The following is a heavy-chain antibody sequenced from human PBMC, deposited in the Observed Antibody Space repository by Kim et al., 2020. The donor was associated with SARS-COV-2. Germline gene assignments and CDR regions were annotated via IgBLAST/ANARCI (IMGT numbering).Heavy chain of an antibody. Sequence: SVKVSCKASGGTFSSYAISWVRQAPGQGLEWMGGIIPLFGTANYAQKFQGRVTITADESTSTAYMELSSLRSEDTAVYYCARDPSITMVRGVIIYGMDVWGQGTTVTVSS. CDR2: IIPLFGTA. CDR1: GGTFSSYA. J-gene: IGHJ6*02. CDR3: ARDPSITMVRGVIIYGMDV. V-gene: IGHV1-69*13. D-gene: IGHD3-10*01.